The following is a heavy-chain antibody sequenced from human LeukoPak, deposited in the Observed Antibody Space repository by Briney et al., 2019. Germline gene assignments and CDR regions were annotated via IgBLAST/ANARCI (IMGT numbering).Heavy chain of an antibody. J-gene: IGHJ4*02. CDR2: IRSKANSYAT. CDR1: GFIFSHHG. V-gene: IGHV3-73*01. Sequence: GGTLRLSCATSGFIFSHHGMNWVRQASGKGLEGVGRIRSKANSYATAYAASVKGRFTISRDDSKNTAYLQMNSLKTEDTAVYYCTRRGNDYGDLLFDYWGQGTLVTVSS. D-gene: IGHD4-17*01. CDR3: TRRGNDYGDLLFDY.